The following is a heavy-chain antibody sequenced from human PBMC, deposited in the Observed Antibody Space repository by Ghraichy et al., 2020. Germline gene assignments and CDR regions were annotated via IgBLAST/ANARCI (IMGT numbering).Heavy chain of an antibody. J-gene: IGHJ6*02. CDR2: ISGSGGST. V-gene: IGHV3-23*01. D-gene: IGHD6-6*01. CDR3: AKSTSSSPRQPYYYYYYGMDV. Sequence: GGSLRLSCAASGFTFSSYAMSWVRQAPGKGLEWVSAISGSGGSTYYADSVKGRFTISRDNSKNTLYLQMNSLRAEDTAVYYCAKSTSSSPRQPYYYYYYGMDVWGQGTTVTVSS. CDR1: GFTFSSYA.